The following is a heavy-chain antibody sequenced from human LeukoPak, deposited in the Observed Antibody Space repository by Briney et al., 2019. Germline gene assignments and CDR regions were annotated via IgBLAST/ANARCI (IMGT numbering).Heavy chain of an antibody. J-gene: IGHJ5*02. Sequence: AVKVSCKXSVGTFSNYAIIWVHQAPGQGLEGMGGIIPTFRTANYAQKFQDRGTITTDESTSTAYMERSSLRSEDTAVYSCARSMGYSYGYDWFAPGGQGTLVTVSS. D-gene: IGHD5-18*01. CDR2: IIPTFRTA. CDR1: VGTFSNYA. CDR3: ARSMGYSYGYDWFAP. V-gene: IGHV1-69*05.